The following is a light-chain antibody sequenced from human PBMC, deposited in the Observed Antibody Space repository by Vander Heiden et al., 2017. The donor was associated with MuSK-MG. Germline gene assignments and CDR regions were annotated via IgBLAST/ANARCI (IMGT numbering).Light chain of an antibody. J-gene: IGLJ2*01. CDR3: NSWDSSGNHVV. CDR2: GKN. CDR1: SLRRYY. V-gene: IGLV3-19*01. Sequence: SSELTQDPAVSVALGQTVRITCQGDSLRRYYASWYQQKPGQAPVVVIYGKNNRPSGIPDRFSGSSSGNTASLTITVAQAEDEADYYCNSWDSSGNHVVFGGGTKLTVL.